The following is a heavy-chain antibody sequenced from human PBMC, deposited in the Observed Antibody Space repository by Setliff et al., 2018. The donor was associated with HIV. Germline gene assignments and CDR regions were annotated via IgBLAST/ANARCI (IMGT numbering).Heavy chain of an antibody. D-gene: IGHD3-3*01. Sequence: PGGSLRLSXAASGFTFKNYAMSWVRQAPGKGLEWVSGIGGSGAKTNYADSVKGRFTISSDNSKNTLYLPMSSLRADDTAVYYCAKDRGDYDFWSGYYVYWGQGTPVTVSS. CDR2: IGGSGAKT. V-gene: IGHV3-23*01. CDR1: GFTFKNYA. CDR3: AKDRGDYDFWSGYYVY. J-gene: IGHJ4*02.